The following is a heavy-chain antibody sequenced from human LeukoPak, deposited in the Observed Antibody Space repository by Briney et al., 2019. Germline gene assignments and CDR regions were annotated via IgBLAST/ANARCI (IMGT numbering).Heavy chain of an antibody. CDR2: IIPIFGTA. CDR3: ARDRGPSGSYYYYYMDV. D-gene: IGHD1-26*01. CDR1: GGTFSSYA. J-gene: IGHJ6*03. Sequence: ASVKVSCKASGGTFSSYAISRVRQAPGQGLEWMGRIIPIFGTANYAQKFQGRFTITTDESTSTAYMELSSLRSEDTAVYYCARDRGPSGSYYYYYMDVWGKGTTVTVSS. V-gene: IGHV1-69*05.